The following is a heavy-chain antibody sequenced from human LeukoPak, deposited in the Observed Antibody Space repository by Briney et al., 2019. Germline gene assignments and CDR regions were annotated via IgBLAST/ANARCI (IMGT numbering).Heavy chain of an antibody. Sequence: GGSLRLSCAASGFTFSSYAMSWVRQAPGKGLEWVSSISSSSSYIYYADSVKGRFTISRDNAKNSLYLQMNSLRAEDTAVYYCARFGDGVYYYYGMDVWGQGTTVTVSS. D-gene: IGHD3-10*01. CDR3: ARFGDGVYYYYGMDV. CDR2: ISSSSSYI. J-gene: IGHJ6*02. CDR1: GFTFSSYA. V-gene: IGHV3-21*01.